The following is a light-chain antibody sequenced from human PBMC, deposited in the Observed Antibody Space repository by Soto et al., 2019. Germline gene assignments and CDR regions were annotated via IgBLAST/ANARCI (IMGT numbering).Light chain of an antibody. J-gene: IGKJ4*01. V-gene: IGKV1D-13*01. CDR1: QGISTL. Sequence: AIQLTQSPSSLSASVGDRVTITCRASQGISTLFAWYQQNPGKPPKLLIYDASSLQSGVPSRFSGSGSGTDFTLTISSLXPEDFATYYCQQFYDYPLTFGGGTRVEIX. CDR3: QQFYDYPLT. CDR2: DAS.